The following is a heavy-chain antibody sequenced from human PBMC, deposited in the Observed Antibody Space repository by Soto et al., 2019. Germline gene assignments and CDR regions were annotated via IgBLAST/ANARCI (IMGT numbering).Heavy chain of an antibody. CDR3: ARDVRSGDYDFWSGYSDYYYMDV. V-gene: IGHV4-59*01. D-gene: IGHD3-3*01. Sequence: SETLSLTCTVSGGSISSYYWSWIRQPPGKGLEWIGYIYYSGSTNYNPSLKSRVTISVDTSKNQFSLKLSSVTAAETAVYYCARDVRSGDYDFWSGYSDYYYMDVWGKGTTVTVSS. CDR1: GGSISSYY. CDR2: IYYSGST. J-gene: IGHJ6*03.